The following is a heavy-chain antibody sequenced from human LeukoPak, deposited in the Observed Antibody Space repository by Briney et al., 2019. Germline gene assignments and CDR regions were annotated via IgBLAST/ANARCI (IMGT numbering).Heavy chain of an antibody. CDR1: GFTFSSYA. Sequence: GGSLRLSCAASGFTFSSYAMSWVRQAPGKGLEWVSSISSSSSYIYYADSVKGRFTISRDNAKNSLYLQMNSLRAEDTAVYYCASSSWPYFDYWGQGTLVTVSS. V-gene: IGHV3-21*01. D-gene: IGHD6-13*01. J-gene: IGHJ4*02. CDR3: ASSSWPYFDY. CDR2: ISSSSSYI.